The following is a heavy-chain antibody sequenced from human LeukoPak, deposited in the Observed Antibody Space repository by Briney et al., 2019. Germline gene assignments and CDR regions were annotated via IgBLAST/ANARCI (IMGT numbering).Heavy chain of an antibody. CDR2: IYYSGST. J-gene: IGHJ3*02. CDR3: ARDRVATTVVTTRNDAFDI. CDR1: GGSMSSSSYY. D-gene: IGHD4-23*01. V-gene: IGHV4-39*07. Sequence: SETLSLTCTVSGGSMSSSSYYWGWIRQPPGKGLEWIGSIYYSGSTYQDPSLKSRVTISVDTSKNQFSLQLNSVTPEDTAVYYCARDRVATTVVTTRNDAFDIWGQGTMVTVSS.